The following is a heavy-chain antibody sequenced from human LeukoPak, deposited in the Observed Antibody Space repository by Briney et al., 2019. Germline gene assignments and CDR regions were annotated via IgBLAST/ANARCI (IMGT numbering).Heavy chain of an antibody. CDR1: GYTFTDYY. J-gene: IGHJ4*02. D-gene: IGHD6-13*01. CDR2: INPNSGGT. V-gene: IGHV1-2*02. Sequence: ASVKVSCKASGYTFTDYYMHWVRQAPGQGREWMGWINPNSGGTNYAQKFQGRVTMTRDTSISTAYMELSSLRSDDTAVYYCARAEYTSKLDYWGQGALVTVSS. CDR3: ARAEYTSKLDY.